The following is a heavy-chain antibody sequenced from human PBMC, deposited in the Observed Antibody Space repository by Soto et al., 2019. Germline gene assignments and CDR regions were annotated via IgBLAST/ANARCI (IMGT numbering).Heavy chain of an antibody. CDR1: GFIVSSHY. Sequence: EVQLVEAGGGLIQPGGSLRLSCAASGFIVSSHYMSWVRQAPGKGLEWVSAIYSGGSIYYADSVEGRFTISRDVSKNILYLQLNSLRADATAVYYCARDRGDCSSVSCYGSFYYGMGVWGQGTTVIVS. D-gene: IGHD2-2*01. CDR2: IYSGGSI. CDR3: ARDRGDCSSVSCYGSFYYGMGV. V-gene: IGHV3-53*01. J-gene: IGHJ6*02.